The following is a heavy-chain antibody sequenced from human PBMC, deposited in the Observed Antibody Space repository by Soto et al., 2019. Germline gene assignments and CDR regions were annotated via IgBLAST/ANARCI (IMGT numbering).Heavy chain of an antibody. CDR3: ARGPRPYFNEY. CDR2: RKPNNNNT. Sequence: QVQLVQSGAEVKKAGASVKVSCKASGYTFTSYDINWVRQATGQGLGWMGWRKPNNNNTGYAQKFQGRVTMATNTSISTPEMDRRSMGSTDTDVYSCARGPRPYFNEYRGQGTLVSVSS. CDR1: GYTFTSYD. V-gene: IGHV1-8*01. J-gene: IGHJ4*02.